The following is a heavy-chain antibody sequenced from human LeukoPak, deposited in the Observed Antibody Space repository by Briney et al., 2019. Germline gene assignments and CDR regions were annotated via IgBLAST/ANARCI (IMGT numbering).Heavy chain of an antibody. CDR1: GYTFTSYY. CDR3: ARDISSFDY. J-gene: IGHJ4*02. V-gene: IGHV1-46*01. CDR2: INPSGGST. Sequence: GGSLRLSCAASGYTFTSYYMHWVRQAPGQGLEWMGIINPSGGSTSYAQKFQGTVTTPRDTSTSTVYMELSSLRSEDTAVYYCARDISSFDYWGQGTLATVSS.